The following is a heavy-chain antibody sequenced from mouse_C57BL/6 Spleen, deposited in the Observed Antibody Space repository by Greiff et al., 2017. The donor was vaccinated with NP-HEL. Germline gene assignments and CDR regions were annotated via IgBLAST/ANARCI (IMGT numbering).Heavy chain of an antibody. J-gene: IGHJ3*01. V-gene: IGHV5-4*01. CDR2: ISDGGSYT. Sequence: EVQGVESGGGLVKPGGSLKLSCAASGFTFSSYAMSWVRQTPEKRLEWVATISDGGSYTYYPDNVKGRFTISRDNAKNNLYLQMSHLKSEDTAMYYCARDTILLYWGQGTLVTVSA. D-gene: IGHD1-1*01. CDR3: ARDTILLY. CDR1: GFTFSSYA.